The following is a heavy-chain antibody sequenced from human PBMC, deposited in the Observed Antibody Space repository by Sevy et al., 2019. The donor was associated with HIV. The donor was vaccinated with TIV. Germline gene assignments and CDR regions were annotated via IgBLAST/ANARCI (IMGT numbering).Heavy chain of an antibody. CDR1: GGSISSYY. Sequence: ETLSLTCSVSGGSISSYYWDWIRQPPGKGLERIGYIYSSGSTNYNPSLKSRVTISVDMSKNQFSLKLSSVTAADTAVYYCARSHLAFCGGDCFSPYYFDSWGQGTLVTVSS. V-gene: IGHV4-59*01. CDR2: IYSSGST. J-gene: IGHJ4*02. D-gene: IGHD2-21*01. CDR3: ARSHLAFCGGDCFSPYYFDS.